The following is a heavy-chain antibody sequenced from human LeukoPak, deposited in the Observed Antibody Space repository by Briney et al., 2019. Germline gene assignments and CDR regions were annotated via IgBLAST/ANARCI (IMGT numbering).Heavy chain of an antibody. CDR3: AKASWVSNVDAVL. CDR1: GFIFSNYA. CDR2: LRGDGDT. V-gene: IGHV3-23*01. Sequence: GSLRLSCAASGFIFSNYAMSWVRQTPARGLEWVSSLRGDGDTFYADFVKGRFTLSRDDSRNTVYLQLNNLRVEDTAIYYCAKASWVSNVDAVLWGQGTLVTVSS. D-gene: IGHD3-16*01. J-gene: IGHJ4*02.